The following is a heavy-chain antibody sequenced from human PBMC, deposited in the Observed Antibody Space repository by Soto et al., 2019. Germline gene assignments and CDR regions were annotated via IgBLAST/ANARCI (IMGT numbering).Heavy chain of an antibody. CDR1: RGTFSSNT. CDR3: ASDDNGDYVGAFDI. CDR2: IIPILGIA. Sequence: SAKVTCKAPRGTFSSNTIRWVRQATGQGLEWMGRIIPILGIANYAQKLQGRVTITADKSTSTAYMELSSLRSEDTTVYYRASDDNGDYVGAFDIWGKGTMVTVSS. D-gene: IGHD4-17*01. V-gene: IGHV1-69*02. J-gene: IGHJ3*02.